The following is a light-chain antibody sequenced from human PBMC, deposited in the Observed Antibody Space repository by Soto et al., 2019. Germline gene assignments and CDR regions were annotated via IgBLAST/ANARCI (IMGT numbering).Light chain of an antibody. CDR2: EGT. CDR1: ISDVGSYNL. J-gene: IGLJ1*01. V-gene: IGLV2-23*01. Sequence: QSVLTQAASVCGSPGQSITISCTGSISDVGSYNLVSWFQQLPGKVPKLIIYEGTKRPSGVSDRFSGSKYGYTASLTISGLQAEDAADYYCFSYAGNSVYVFGTGTKVTVL. CDR3: FSYAGNSVYV.